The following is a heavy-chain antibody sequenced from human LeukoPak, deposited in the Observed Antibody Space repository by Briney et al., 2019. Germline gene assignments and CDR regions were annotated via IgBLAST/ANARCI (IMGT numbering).Heavy chain of an antibody. J-gene: IGHJ4*02. V-gene: IGHV1-69*05. CDR2: IIPIFGTA. Sequence: GASVKVSCKASGGTFSSYAISWVRQAPGQGLEWMGGIIPIFGTANYAQKFQGRVTMTTDTSTSTSYMELRSLRSDDTAVYYCAREKYGNYYGSGSYCIFDYWGQGTLVTVSS. CDR1: GGTFSSYA. D-gene: IGHD3-10*01. CDR3: AREKYGNYYGSGSYCIFDY.